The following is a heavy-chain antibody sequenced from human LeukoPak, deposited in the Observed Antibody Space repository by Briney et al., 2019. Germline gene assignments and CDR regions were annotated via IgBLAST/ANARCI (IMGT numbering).Heavy chain of an antibody. CDR1: GGSISNSNW. D-gene: IGHD1-14*01. J-gene: IGHJ4*02. CDR2: IYHSGST. CDR3: ARGLNQFFFDH. Sequence: PSGTLSLTCAVSGGSISNSNWWSWVRQPPGKGLQWIGEIYHSGSTNYNPSLESRLTISVDKSKNQFSLKLTSVTAADTAVYYCARGLNQFFFDHWGRGTRVTVSS. V-gene: IGHV4-4*02.